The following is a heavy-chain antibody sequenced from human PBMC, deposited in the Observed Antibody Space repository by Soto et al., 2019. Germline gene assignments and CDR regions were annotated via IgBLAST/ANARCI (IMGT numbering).Heavy chain of an antibody. Sequence: ASETLSLTCTVSGGSVSSGSYYWSWIRQPPGKGLEWIGYIYYSGSTNYNPSLKSRVTISVDTSKNQFSLKLSSVTAADTAVYYCARGLAALYYFDYWGQGTQVTVSS. J-gene: IGHJ4*02. V-gene: IGHV4-61*01. D-gene: IGHD3-16*01. CDR2: IYYSGST. CDR1: GGSVSSGSYY. CDR3: ARGLAALYYFDY.